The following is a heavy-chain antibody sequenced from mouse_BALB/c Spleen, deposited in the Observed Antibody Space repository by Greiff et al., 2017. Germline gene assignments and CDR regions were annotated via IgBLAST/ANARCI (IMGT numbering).Heavy chain of an antibody. CDR2: INSNGGST. CDR1: GFTFSSYG. Sequence: EVQGVESGGGLVQPGGSLKLSCAASGFTFSSYGMSWVRQTPDKRLELVATINSNGGSTYYPDSVKGRFTISRDNAKNTLYLQMSSLKSEDTAMYYCARVPYGNYVGGFAYWGQGTLVTVSA. D-gene: IGHD2-10*02. J-gene: IGHJ3*01. V-gene: IGHV5-6-3*01. CDR3: ARVPYGNYVGGFAY.